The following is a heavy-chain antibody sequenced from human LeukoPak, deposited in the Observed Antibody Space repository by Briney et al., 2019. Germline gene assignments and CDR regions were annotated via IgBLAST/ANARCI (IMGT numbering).Heavy chain of an antibody. J-gene: IGHJ5*01. Sequence: PSETLSLTCTVSGGSISSFYWSWIRQPPGKRLEWIGYIYYSGSTSYNPSLKSRVTISVDTSKNQFSLKLSSVTAADTAVYYCARSAYYSQFDFWGQGTLVTVSS. CDR2: IYYSGST. D-gene: IGHD3-22*01. CDR1: GGSISSFY. CDR3: ARSAYYSQFDF. V-gene: IGHV4-59*01.